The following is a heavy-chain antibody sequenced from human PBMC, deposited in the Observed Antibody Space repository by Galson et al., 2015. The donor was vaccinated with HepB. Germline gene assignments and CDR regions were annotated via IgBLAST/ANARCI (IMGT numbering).Heavy chain of an antibody. CDR2: IDWDDDK. CDR3: ARIKVGADWFDP. CDR1: GFSLSTSGMC. V-gene: IGHV2-70*11. Sequence: PALVKPTQTLTLTCTFSGFSLSTSGMCVSWIRQPPGKALEWLARIDWDDDKYYSTSLKTRLTISKDTSKNQVVLTMTNMDPVDTATYYCARIKVGADWFDPWGQGTLVTVSS. J-gene: IGHJ5*02. D-gene: IGHD3-10*01.